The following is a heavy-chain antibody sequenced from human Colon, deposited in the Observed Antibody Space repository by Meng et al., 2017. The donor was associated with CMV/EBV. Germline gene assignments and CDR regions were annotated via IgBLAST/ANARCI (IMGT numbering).Heavy chain of an antibody. CDR3: ARGEAKYCSNTNCYTDFDY. J-gene: IGHJ4*02. D-gene: IGHD2-2*02. CDR1: GYTLTDLY. V-gene: IGHV1-69*02. Sequence: SVKVSCKASGYTLTDLYLHWVRQAPGQGLEWMGRIIPFFGITTYAQRFQGRVTITADKSTGTASMELSSLRSEDTAVYYCARGEAKYCSNTNCYTDFDYWGQGTLVTVSS. CDR2: IIPFFGIT.